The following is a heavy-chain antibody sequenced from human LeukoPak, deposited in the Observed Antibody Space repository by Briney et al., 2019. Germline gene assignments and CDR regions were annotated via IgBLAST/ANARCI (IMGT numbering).Heavy chain of an antibody. D-gene: IGHD3-22*01. V-gene: IGHV1-69*13. CDR2: IIPIFGTA. CDR3: ARAHCSSTSCYLDYYDSSRYYYPGAFDI. Sequence: SVKVSCKASGGTFSSYAISWVRQARGQGLEWMGGIIPIFGTANYAQKFQGRVTITADESTSTAYMELSSLRSEDTAVYYCARAHCSSTSCYLDYYDSSRYYYPGAFDIWGQGTMVTVSS. CDR1: GGTFSSYA. J-gene: IGHJ3*02.